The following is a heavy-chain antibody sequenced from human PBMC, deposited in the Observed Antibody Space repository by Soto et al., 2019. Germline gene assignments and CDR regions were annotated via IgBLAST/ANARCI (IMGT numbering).Heavy chain of an antibody. J-gene: IGHJ4*02. CDR2: ISSSSSYI. D-gene: IGHD3-22*01. CDR1: GFTFSSYA. CDR3: PNKPLYFDSSGFSTGYFDS. V-gene: IGHV3-21*04. Sequence: GGSLRLSCAASGFTFSSYAMSWVRQAPGKGLEWVSSISSSSSYIYYADSVKGRFTISRDNAKNSLYLQMNSLRAEDAAVYHCPNKPLYFDSSGFSTGYFDSWGQGTQVTVSS.